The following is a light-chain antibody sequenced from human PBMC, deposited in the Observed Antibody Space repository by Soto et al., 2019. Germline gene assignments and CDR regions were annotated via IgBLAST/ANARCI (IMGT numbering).Light chain of an antibody. V-gene: IGLV2-14*03. CDR2: EVD. CDR1: SDDFGGLKF. CDR3: CAFSSSSYVI. J-gene: IGLJ2*01. Sequence: QSALTQPASMSGSPGQSITISCTATSDDFGGLKFVSWYQQHPGRAPRLIIYEVDNRPSGISHRFSGSKSGTTDSLTISGLQADDEADYYCCAFSSSSYVIFGGGTQLTVL.